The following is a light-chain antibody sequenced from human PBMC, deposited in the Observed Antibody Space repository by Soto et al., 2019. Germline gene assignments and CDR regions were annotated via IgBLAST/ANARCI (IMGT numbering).Light chain of an antibody. J-gene: IGKJ1*01. V-gene: IGKV4-1*01. CDR2: WAS. CDR3: QQYYNTAA. Sequence: DIVMTQSPDSLAVSLGERATINCKSSQSVLYSSNNKNYLAWYQQKPGQPPRLLIYWASTRESGLPDRFSGSGSGTDFTLTISSLQAEDVAVYYCQQYYNTAAFGQGTKVEIK. CDR1: QSVLYSSNNKNY.